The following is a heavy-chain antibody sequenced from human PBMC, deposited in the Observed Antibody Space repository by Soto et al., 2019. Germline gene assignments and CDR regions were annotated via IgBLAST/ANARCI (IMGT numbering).Heavy chain of an antibody. Sequence: QVQLVESGGGVVQPGRSLRLSCAASGFTFSSYGMHWVRQAPGKGLEWVAVISYDGSNKYYADSVKGRFTISRDNSKNTLYLQMTSLRAEDTAVYYCAYYDSSGYSDYWGQGTLVTVSS. J-gene: IGHJ4*02. CDR2: ISYDGSNK. CDR3: AYYDSSGYSDY. D-gene: IGHD3-22*01. CDR1: GFTFSSYG. V-gene: IGHV3-30*03.